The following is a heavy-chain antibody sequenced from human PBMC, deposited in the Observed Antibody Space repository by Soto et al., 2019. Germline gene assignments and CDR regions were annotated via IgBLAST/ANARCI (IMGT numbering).Heavy chain of an antibody. Sequence: QVQLQESGPGLVKPSETLSLTCTVSGGSVSSASYYWSWIRQPPGKGLEWIGYIYYRGSTNYDPSLFSRVSISIDTANNQLSLILSSVTAADTALYYCSRLGRVTIPSWGQETLVTVPS. CDR1: GGSVSSASYY. D-gene: IGHD3-3*01. CDR3: SRLGRVTIPS. V-gene: IGHV4-61*01. J-gene: IGHJ5*01. CDR2: IYYRGST.